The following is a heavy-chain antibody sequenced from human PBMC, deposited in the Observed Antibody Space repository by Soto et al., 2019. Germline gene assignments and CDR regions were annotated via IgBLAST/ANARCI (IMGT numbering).Heavy chain of an antibody. V-gene: IGHV3-30-3*01. CDR1: GFTFSSYA. Sequence: QVQLVESGGGVVQPGRSLRLSCAASGFTFSSYAMHWVRQAPGKGLEWVAVISYDGSNKYYADSVKGRFTISRDNSKNKLYLQMNSLRAEDTAVYYCARDYSSSSETGFDYWGQGTLVTVSS. D-gene: IGHD6-6*01. CDR2: ISYDGSNK. CDR3: ARDYSSSSETGFDY. J-gene: IGHJ4*02.